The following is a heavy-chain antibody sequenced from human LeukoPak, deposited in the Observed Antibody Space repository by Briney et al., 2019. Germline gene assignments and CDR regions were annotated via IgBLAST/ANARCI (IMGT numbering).Heavy chain of an antibody. V-gene: IGHV4-39*01. CDR2: IYYSGST. CDR1: GGSISSSSYY. CDR3: ARHRLSLGVPAAYNWFDP. Sequence: SETLSLTCTVSGGSISSSSYYWGWIRQPPGKGLEWIGSIYYSGSTYYNPSLKSRVTISVDTSKNQFSLKLSSVTAADTAVYYRARHRLSLGVPAAYNWFDPWGQGTLVTVSS. D-gene: IGHD2-2*01. J-gene: IGHJ5*02.